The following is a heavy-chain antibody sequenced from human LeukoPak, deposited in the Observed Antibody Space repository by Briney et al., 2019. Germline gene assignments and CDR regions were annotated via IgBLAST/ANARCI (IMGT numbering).Heavy chain of an antibody. V-gene: IGHV4-59*01. Sequence: SETLSLTCTVSGGSISTYYWSWIRQPPGKGLEWIGYIYYSGSTNFNPSLKSRVTISVDTSKSQFSLKLTSVTAADTAVYYCARDSGVLGANFDYWGQGTLVTVSS. CDR1: GGSISTYY. D-gene: IGHD1-26*01. J-gene: IGHJ4*02. CDR3: ARDSGVLGANFDY. CDR2: IYYSGST.